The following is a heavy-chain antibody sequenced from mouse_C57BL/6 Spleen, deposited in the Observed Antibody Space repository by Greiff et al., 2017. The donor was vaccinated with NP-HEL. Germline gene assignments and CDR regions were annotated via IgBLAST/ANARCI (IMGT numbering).Heavy chain of an antibody. V-gene: IGHV1-7*01. CDR2: INPSSGYT. CDR1: GYTFTSYW. CDR3: ARWDYYGLYWYFDV. D-gene: IGHD1-1*01. Sequence: QVQLKESGAELAKPGASVKLSCKASGYTFTSYWMHWVKQRPGQGLEWIGYINPSSGYTKYNQKFKDKATFTADKSSSTAYMQLSSLTYEDSAVYYCARWDYYGLYWYFDVWGTGTTVTVSS. J-gene: IGHJ1*03.